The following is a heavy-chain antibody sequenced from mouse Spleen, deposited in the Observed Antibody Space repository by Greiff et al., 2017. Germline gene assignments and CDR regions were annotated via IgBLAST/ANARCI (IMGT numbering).Heavy chain of an antibody. D-gene: IGHD3-3*01. J-gene: IGHJ3*01. Sequence: VQLQQSGPELVKPGASVRISCKASGYTFTSYYIHWVKQRPGQGLEWIGWIYPGNVNTKYNEKFKGKATLTADKSSSTAYMQLSSLTSEDSAVYFCARNGGRAWFAYWGQGTLVTVSA. CDR3: ARNGGRAWFAY. CDR2: IYPGNVNT. V-gene: IGHV1S56*01. CDR1: GYTFTSYY.